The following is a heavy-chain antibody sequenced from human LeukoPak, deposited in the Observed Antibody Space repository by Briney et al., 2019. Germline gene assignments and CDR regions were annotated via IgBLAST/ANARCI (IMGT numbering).Heavy chain of an antibody. V-gene: IGHV4-59*08. D-gene: IGHD6-6*01. J-gene: IGHJ2*01. CDR3: ARHSDSSSSRRYFDL. CDR1: GGSISSYY. CDR2: IYYSGST. Sequence: NPSETLSLTCTVSGGSISSYYWSWIRQPPGKGLEWIGYIYYSGSTNYNPSLKSRVTISVDTSKNQFSLKLSSVTAADTAVYYCARHSDSSSSRRYFDLWGRGTLVTVSS.